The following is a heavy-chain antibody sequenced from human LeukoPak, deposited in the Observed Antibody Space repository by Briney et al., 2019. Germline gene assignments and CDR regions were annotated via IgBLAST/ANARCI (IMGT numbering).Heavy chain of an antibody. CDR1: GLAFRSAW. CDR3: AREYSTGFDP. J-gene: IGHJ5*02. V-gene: IGHV3-74*01. CDR2: INSDGSST. D-gene: IGHD2-15*01. Sequence: GGSLRLSCAASGLAFRSAWMSWVRQAPGKGLVWVSRINSDGSSTSYADSVKGRFTISRDNAKNTLYLQMNSLRAEDTAVYYCAREYSTGFDPWGQGTLVTVSS.